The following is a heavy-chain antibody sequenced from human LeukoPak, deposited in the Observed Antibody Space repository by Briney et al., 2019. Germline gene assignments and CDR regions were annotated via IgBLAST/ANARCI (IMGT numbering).Heavy chain of an antibody. CDR2: INPSSGVT. CDR3: ARRGFDS. J-gene: IGHJ4*02. CDR1: GYTFTGYY. Sequence: GASVKVSCKASGYTFTGYYIHWVRQAPGQGLEWMGRINPSSGVTYYVQKFEGRVTMTRDTSVSTVYMEVGNLISDDTAMYFCARRGFDSWGQGTLVTVSS. D-gene: IGHD3-16*01. V-gene: IGHV1-2*06.